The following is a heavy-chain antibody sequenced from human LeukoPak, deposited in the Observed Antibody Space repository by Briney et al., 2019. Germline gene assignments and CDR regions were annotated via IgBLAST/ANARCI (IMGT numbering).Heavy chain of an antibody. CDR1: VFTFSSYG. CDR3: ASTNAYNRDYSYYYGMDV. D-gene: IGHD1-7*01. V-gene: IGHV3-33*01. CDR2: IWSDGSSQ. Sequence: GRSLRLSCAASVFTFSSYGMHWVRQAPGKGVEWGALIWSDGSSQSYADSVKGRFTISRDNSKDTLYLQMNSLRAEDTAVYYCASTNAYNRDYSYYYGMDVWGQGTTVTVSS. J-gene: IGHJ6*02.